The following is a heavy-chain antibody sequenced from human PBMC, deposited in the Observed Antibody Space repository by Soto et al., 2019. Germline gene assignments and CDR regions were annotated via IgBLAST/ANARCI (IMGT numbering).Heavy chain of an antibody. CDR1: GDIFSGYS. Sequence: GASVKVSCKTSGDIFSGYSISWVRQAPGQGLEWMGGIIPIFGTTNYAQRFHGRVTITADKSTSTVYMELYSLKSEDTAVYYCARDLGSGYDPGDYWGQGTQVTVSS. J-gene: IGHJ4*02. CDR2: IIPIFGTT. CDR3: ARDLGSGYDPGDY. D-gene: IGHD5-12*01. V-gene: IGHV1-69*06.